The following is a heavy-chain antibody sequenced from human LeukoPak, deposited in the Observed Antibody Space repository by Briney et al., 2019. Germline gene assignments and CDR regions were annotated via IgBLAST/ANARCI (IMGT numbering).Heavy chain of an antibody. CDR3: ARGPPRGKYYYMDV. V-gene: IGHV3-13*01. CDR1: GFTFGSFD. CDR2: IGTASDT. Sequence: GGSLRLSCAASGFTFGSFDMHWVRHPTGQGLEWVSTIGTASDTYYPGSVEGRFTLSRDNAKNSLYLQMNSLTAGDTAVYYCARGPPRGKYYYMDVWGKGTTVTVSS. D-gene: IGHD1-1*01. J-gene: IGHJ6*03.